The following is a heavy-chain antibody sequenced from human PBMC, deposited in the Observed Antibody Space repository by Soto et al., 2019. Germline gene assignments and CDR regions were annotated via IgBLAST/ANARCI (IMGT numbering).Heavy chain of an antibody. Sequence: QITLKESGPTLVKPTQTLTLSCTFSGFSLSTYAMGVAWIRQPPGKALEWLALVYWNDGNRYSPSLQSRLTISKDTSENQVILTMLNMGTADTATYVCGHTSGWQHTTWGQGTLVTVS. CDR2: VYWNDGN. J-gene: IGHJ4*02. CDR1: GFSLSTYAMG. CDR3: GHTSGWQHTT. V-gene: IGHV2-5*01. D-gene: IGHD1-1*01.